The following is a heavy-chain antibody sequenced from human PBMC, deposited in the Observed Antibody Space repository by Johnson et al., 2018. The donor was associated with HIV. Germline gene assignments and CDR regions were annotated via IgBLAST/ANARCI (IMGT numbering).Heavy chain of an antibody. CDR3: VRDVGPLDI. CDR2: IKQDGSEK. CDR1: GFTFSTYW. J-gene: IGHJ3*02. V-gene: IGHV3-7*03. Sequence: VQLVESGGGLVQPGGSLRLSCAASGFTFSTYWMSWVRQAPGKGLEWVGSIKQDGSEKYYVDSVKGRFTISRDNARNSLYLQMNSLRVEDTAVYYCVRDVGPLDIWGQGTLVTVS.